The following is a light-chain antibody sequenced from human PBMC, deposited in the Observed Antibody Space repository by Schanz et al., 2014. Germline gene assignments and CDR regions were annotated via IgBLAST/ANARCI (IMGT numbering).Light chain of an antibody. J-gene: IGKJ4*01. CDR1: QSVSSY. Sequence: EIVLTQSPATLSLSPGERATLSCRASQSVSSYLAWYQQKPGQAPRLLIYDASNRATGIPARFSGSGSGTDFTLTISRMEPEDFAVYYCQQFGGSPLTFGAGTKVDLK. CDR3: QQFGGSPLT. V-gene: IGKV3-11*01. CDR2: DAS.